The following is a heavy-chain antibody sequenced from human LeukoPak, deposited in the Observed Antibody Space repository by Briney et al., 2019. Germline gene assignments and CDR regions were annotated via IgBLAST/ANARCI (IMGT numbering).Heavy chain of an antibody. Sequence: GGSLRLSCAASGFHFIDYAMSWVRRAPGKGLEWVSGISGAGGSTYYADSVKGRFTISTDNSKNTLYLQMNSLRAEDTAVYYCAKSDAGSYFNWFDPGGQGTLVTVSS. CDR1: GFHFIDYA. V-gene: IGHV3-23*01. CDR2: ISGAGGST. D-gene: IGHD3-10*01. J-gene: IGHJ5*02. CDR3: AKSDAGSYFNWFDP.